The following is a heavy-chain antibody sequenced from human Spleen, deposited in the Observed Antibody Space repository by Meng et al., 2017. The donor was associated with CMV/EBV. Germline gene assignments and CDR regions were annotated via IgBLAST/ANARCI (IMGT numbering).Heavy chain of an antibody. CDR3: AKDKEAAPYTWFDP. CDR1: GFNFDDFA. J-gene: IGHJ5*02. D-gene: IGHD2-15*01. Sequence: GGSLRLSCAASGFNFDDFAMHWVRQVPGEGLEWVAGISWNSDNIGYADSVRGRFTISRDNAKNSLYLQMNNLRAEDTAFYHCAKDKEAAPYTWFDPWGQGTLVTVSS. V-gene: IGHV3-9*01. CDR2: ISWNSDNI.